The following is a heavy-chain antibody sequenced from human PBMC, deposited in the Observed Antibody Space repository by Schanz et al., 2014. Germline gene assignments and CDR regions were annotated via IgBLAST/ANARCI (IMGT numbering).Heavy chain of an antibody. D-gene: IGHD5-12*01. Sequence: QVQLVQSGAEVKKPGASVKVSCKASGYTFTSYGISWVRQAPAQGLEWMGWISAYNGNTKYPQKLQGRVTMTTDTSTSTAYMELSSLRSEDTAVYSCARGIGGYGANNCFDSWGQGTLVTVSS. CDR2: ISAYNGNT. CDR1: GYTFTSYG. V-gene: IGHV1-18*01. J-gene: IGHJ5*01. CDR3: ARGIGGYGANNCFDS.